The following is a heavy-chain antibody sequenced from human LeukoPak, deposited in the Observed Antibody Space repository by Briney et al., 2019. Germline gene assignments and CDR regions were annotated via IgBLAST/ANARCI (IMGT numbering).Heavy chain of an antibody. D-gene: IGHD2-2*01. CDR1: GGSISSGSYY. CDR2: IYTSGST. Sequence: SETLSLTCTVSGGSISSGSYYWSWIRQPAGKGLEWIGRIYTSGSTNYNPSLKSRVTISVDTSKNQFSLKLSSVTAADTAVYYCARVHCSSTSCPHDAFDIWGQGTMVTVSS. J-gene: IGHJ3*02. V-gene: IGHV4-61*02. CDR3: ARVHCSSTSCPHDAFDI.